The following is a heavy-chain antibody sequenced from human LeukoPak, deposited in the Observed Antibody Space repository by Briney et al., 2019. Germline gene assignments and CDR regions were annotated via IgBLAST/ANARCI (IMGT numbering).Heavy chain of an antibody. J-gene: IGHJ6*04. CDR1: GFTFSSYS. D-gene: IGHD6-19*01. CDR3: ARGVTLGLVYYYYYGMDV. V-gene: IGHV3-21*01. CDR2: ISSSSSYI. Sequence: GGSLRLSCAASGFTFSSYSMNWVRQAPGKGLEWVSSISSSSSYIYYADSVKGRFTISRDNAKNSLYLQMNSLRAEDTAVCYCARGVTLGLVYYYYYGMDVWGKGTTVTVSS.